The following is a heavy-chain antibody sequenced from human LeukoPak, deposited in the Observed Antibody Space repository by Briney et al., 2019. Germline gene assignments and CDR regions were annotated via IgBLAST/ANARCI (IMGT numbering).Heavy chain of an antibody. CDR3: ARILAVAGII. J-gene: IGHJ4*02. Sequence: PSETLSLTCTVSGGSISSYYWSWIRQPPGKGLEWIGYIYYSGSTNYNPSLKSRVTISVDTSKNQFSLKLSSVTAADTAVYYRARILAVAGIIWGQGTLVTVSS. D-gene: IGHD6-19*01. V-gene: IGHV4-59*01. CDR2: IYYSGST. CDR1: GGSISSYY.